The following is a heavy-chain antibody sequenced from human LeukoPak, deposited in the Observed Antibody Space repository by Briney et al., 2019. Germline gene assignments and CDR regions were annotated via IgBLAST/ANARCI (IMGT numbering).Heavy chain of an antibody. V-gene: IGHV3-11*01. D-gene: IGHD6-13*01. CDR3: ASPWIAAAGSAGDY. Sequence: GGSLRLSCVASEFIFSDYWMSWVRQAPGKGLEWISYISSSGSTISYADPVKGRFTISRDNAKNSLYLQMNSLRAEDTAVYYCASPWIAAAGSAGDYWGQGTLVTVSS. J-gene: IGHJ4*02. CDR2: ISSSGSTI. CDR1: EFIFSDYW.